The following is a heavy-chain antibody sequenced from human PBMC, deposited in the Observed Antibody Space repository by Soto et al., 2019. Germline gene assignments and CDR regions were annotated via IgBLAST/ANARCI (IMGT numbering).Heavy chain of an antibody. CDR2: ISYDGSNK. D-gene: IGHD4-17*01. V-gene: IGHV3-30-3*01. Sequence: QVQLVESGGGVVQPGRSLRLSCAASGFTFSSYAMHWVRQAPGKGLEWVAVISYDGSNKYYADSVKGRFTISRDNSKNTLYLQMNSLRAEDTAVYYWAGEYGDSGSYWGQGTLVTVSS. CDR1: GFTFSSYA. CDR3: AGEYGDSGSY. J-gene: IGHJ4*02.